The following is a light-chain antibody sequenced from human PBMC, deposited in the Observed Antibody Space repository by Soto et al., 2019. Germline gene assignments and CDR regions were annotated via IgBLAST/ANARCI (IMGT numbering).Light chain of an antibody. CDR1: SSNIGSNF. V-gene: IGLV1-47*01. Sequence: QSVLTQPPSASGTPGQRVPISCSGSSSNIGSNFVYWYQHLPGTAPKLLIYSNDQRPSGVPDRFSGSKSGTSASLAISGLRSEDEADYYCVAWDDGLSGLVFGGGTKLTVL. CDR2: SND. CDR3: VAWDDGLSGLV. J-gene: IGLJ2*01.